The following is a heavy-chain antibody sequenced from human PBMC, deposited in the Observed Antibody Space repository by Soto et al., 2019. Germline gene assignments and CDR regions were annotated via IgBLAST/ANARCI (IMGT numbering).Heavy chain of an antibody. Sequence: GESLKISCKGSGYTFTDYWIGWVRQLPGKGLEWMGIIYPRDSDTRYSPSFQGHVTITVDKSTSTAYLQWNTLKASDTAMYYCARHIRNFRHYYYAMDVWGQGTTVTVSS. V-gene: IGHV5-51*01. CDR2: IYPRDSDT. CDR1: GYTFTDYW. CDR3: ARHIRNFRHYYYAMDV. J-gene: IGHJ6*02.